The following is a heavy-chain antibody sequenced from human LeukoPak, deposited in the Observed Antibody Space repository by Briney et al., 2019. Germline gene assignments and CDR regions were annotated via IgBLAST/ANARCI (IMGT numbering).Heavy chain of an antibody. Sequence: GGSLRLSCAASGFTFSSYGMHWVRQAPGKGLEWVAVISYDGSNKYYADSVKGRFTISRDNSKNTLYLQMNSLRAEDTAVYYCARPSDYYYDSSGYAFDYWGQGTLVTVSS. V-gene: IGHV3-30*03. CDR1: GFTFSSYG. CDR2: ISYDGSNK. J-gene: IGHJ4*02. CDR3: ARPSDYYYDSSGYAFDY. D-gene: IGHD3-22*01.